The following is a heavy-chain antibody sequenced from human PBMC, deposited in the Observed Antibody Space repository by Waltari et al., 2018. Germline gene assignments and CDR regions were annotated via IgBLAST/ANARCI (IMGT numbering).Heavy chain of an antibody. J-gene: IGHJ1*01. Sequence: QVQLVQSGAEVKKPGSSVKVSCKASGGTFSSYAISWVRQAPGQGLEWRGRIIPIFGTANYAQKFQGRVTITADKSTSTAYMELSSLRSEDTAVYYCARVYGDYVLAEYFQHWGQGTLVTVSS. V-gene: IGHV1-69*08. CDR2: IIPIFGTA. D-gene: IGHD4-17*01. CDR3: ARVYGDYVLAEYFQH. CDR1: GGTFSSYA.